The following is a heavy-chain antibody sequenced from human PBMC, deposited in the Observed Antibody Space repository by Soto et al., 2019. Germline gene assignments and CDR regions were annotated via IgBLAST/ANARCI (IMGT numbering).Heavy chain of an antibody. D-gene: IGHD7-27*01. CDR1: GGSVSSGSYY. V-gene: IGHV4-61*01. CDR3: AKNWNWGSLVP. CDR2: IYYSGST. J-gene: IGHJ5*02. Sequence: SETLSLTCTVSGGSVSSGSYYWSWIRQPPGKGLEWIGYIYYSGSTNYNPSLKSRVTISVDTSKNQFSLKLSSVTAADTAVYYCAKNWNWGSLVPWGQGTLVTVSS.